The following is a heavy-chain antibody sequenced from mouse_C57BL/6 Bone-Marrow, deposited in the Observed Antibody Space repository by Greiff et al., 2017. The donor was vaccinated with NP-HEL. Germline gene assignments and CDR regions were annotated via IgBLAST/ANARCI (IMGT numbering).Heavy chain of an antibody. CDR2: ISSGGDYI. CDR1: GFTFSSYA. V-gene: IGHV5S21*01. J-gene: IGHJ2*01. CDR3: TRRSNWDGYYFDY. Sequence: EVQRVESGEGLVKPGGSLKLSCAASGFTFSSYAMSWVRQTPEKRLEWVAYISSGGDYIYYADTVKGRFTISRDYARNTQYLQMSRLKSEDTAMYYCTRRSNWDGYYFDYWGQGTTLTVSS. D-gene: IGHD4-1*01.